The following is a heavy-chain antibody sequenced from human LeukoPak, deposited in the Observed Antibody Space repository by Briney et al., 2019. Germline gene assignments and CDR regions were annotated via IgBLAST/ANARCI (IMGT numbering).Heavy chain of an antibody. D-gene: IGHD1-1*01. J-gene: IGHJ6*03. V-gene: IGHV1-69*05. CDR2: IIHIFGKA. CDR1: GGTFSCYA. Sequence: ASVKVSCKASGGTFSCYALSWVRQAPGQGLEWMGGIIHIFGKANYAQKFQGRVTITTDESTTTAYMELSSLRSENTAVYYCAVGTGYYYYYMDVWGKGTTVTVSS. CDR3: AVGTGYYYYYMDV.